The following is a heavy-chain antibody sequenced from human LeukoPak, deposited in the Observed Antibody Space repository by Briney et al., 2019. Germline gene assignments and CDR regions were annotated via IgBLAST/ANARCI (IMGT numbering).Heavy chain of an antibody. J-gene: IGHJ6*03. V-gene: IGHV1-2*02. D-gene: IGHD6-19*01. CDR1: GYTFTGYY. CDR3: ARSRVGYSSGCYYYYMDV. Sequence: ASVKVSCKASGYTFTGYYMHWVRQAPGQGLEWMGWINPNSGGTNYAQKFQGRVTMTRDTSISTAYMELSRLRSDDTAVYYCARSRVGYSSGCYYYYMDVWGKGTTVTVSS. CDR2: INPNSGGT.